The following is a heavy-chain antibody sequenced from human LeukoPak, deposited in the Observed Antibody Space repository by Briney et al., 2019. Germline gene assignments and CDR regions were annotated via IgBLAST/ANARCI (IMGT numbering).Heavy chain of an antibody. CDR3: AKGIAARPEYYFDY. CDR1: GFTFSSYA. CDR2: ISGSGDST. Sequence: GGSLRLSCAASGFTFSSYAMSWVRQAPGKGLEWVSAISGSGDSTYYADSVKGRFAISRDNSKNTLYLQMNSLRAEDTAVYYCAKGIAARPEYYFDYWGQGTLVTVSS. V-gene: IGHV3-23*01. D-gene: IGHD6-6*01. J-gene: IGHJ4*02.